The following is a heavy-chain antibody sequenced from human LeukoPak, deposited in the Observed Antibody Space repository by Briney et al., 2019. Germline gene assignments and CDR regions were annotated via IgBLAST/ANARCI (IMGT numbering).Heavy chain of an antibody. CDR3: ARAGEHYYDSSGYYSTKYYYYMDV. V-gene: IGHV4-61*02. J-gene: IGHJ6*03. CDR2: IYTSGST. Sequence: SQTLSLTCTVSGGSISSGSYYWSWIRQPAGKGLEWIGRIYTSGSTNYNPSLKSRVTISVDTSKNQFSLKLSSVTAADTAVYYCARAGEHYYDSSGYYSTKYYYYMDVWGKGTTVTISS. CDR1: GGSISSGSYY. D-gene: IGHD3-22*01.